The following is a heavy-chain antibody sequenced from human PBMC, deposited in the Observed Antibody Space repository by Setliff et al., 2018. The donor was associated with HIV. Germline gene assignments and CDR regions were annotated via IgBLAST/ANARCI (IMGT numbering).Heavy chain of an antibody. V-gene: IGHV4-38-2*02. CDR3: ARHGLLWFGAGYDWFDP. D-gene: IGHD3-10*01. CDR2: IYYSGST. J-gene: IGHJ5*02. Sequence: PSETLSLTCTVSGYSISSGYYWGWIRQPPGKGLEWIGSIYYSGSTYYNPSLKSRVTISVDTSKNQFSLKLSSVTAADTAVYYCARHGLLWFGAGYDWFDPWGQGTLVTVSS. CDR1: GYSISSGYY.